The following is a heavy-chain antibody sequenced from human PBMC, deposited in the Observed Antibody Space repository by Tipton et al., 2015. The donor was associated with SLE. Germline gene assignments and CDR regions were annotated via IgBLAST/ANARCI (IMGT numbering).Heavy chain of an antibody. CDR2: IYIGGST. CDR3: VRGPKSVYEKGGA. CDR1: GFTVSGNY. Sequence: SLRLSCAASGFTVSGNYMSWVRQAPGKGLEWVSVIYIGGSTYYAASVKGRFTISRDNSKNTLYRQRNSLRVEDTAVYYCVRGPKSVYEKGGAWGQGTLVTVSS. V-gene: IGHV3-66*01. J-gene: IGHJ5*02. D-gene: IGHD5/OR15-5a*01.